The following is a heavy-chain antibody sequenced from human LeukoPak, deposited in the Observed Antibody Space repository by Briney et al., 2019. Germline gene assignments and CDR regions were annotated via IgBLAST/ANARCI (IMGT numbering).Heavy chain of an antibody. CDR3: ARDGYCSSTSCYTAGYYYYYYMDV. Sequence: ASVKVSCKASGYTFTGYYMHWVRQAPGQGLEWMGWINPNSGGTNYAQKFQGRVTMTRDTSISTAYMELSGLRSDDTAVYYCARDGYCSSTSCYTAGYYYYYYMDVWGKGTTVTVSS. CDR2: INPNSGGT. CDR1: GYTFTGYY. J-gene: IGHJ6*03. V-gene: IGHV1-2*02. D-gene: IGHD2-2*02.